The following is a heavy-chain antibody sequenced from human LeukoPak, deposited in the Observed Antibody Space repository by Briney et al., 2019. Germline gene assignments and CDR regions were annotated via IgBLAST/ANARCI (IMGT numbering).Heavy chain of an antibody. CDR3: ATHYYDSSGYYTFDY. D-gene: IGHD3-22*01. J-gene: IGHJ4*02. V-gene: IGHV1-24*01. CDR1: GYTLTELS. CDR2: FDPEDGET. Sequence: GASVKVSCKVSGYTLTELSMHWVRQAPGKGLEWMGGFDPEDGETIYAQKFQGRVTMTEDTSTDTAYVELSSLRSEDTAVYYCATHYYDSSGYYTFDYWGQGTLVTVSS.